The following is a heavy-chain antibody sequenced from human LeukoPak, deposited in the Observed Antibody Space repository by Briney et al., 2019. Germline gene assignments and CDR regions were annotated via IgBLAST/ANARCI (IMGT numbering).Heavy chain of an antibody. D-gene: IGHD1-20*01. Sequence: GGSLGLSCAASGFTFSTYWMSWVRQAPGKGLEWVANIKQDGIEKYYVDSVKGRFTISRDNAKNSLYLQMNSLSAEDTAMYYCARINFKSARDYWGQGTLVTVSS. CDR2: IKQDGIEK. V-gene: IGHV3-7*01. CDR3: ARINFKSARDY. J-gene: IGHJ4*02. CDR1: GFTFSTYW.